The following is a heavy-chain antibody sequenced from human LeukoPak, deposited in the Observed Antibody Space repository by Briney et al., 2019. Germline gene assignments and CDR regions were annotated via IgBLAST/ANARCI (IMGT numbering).Heavy chain of an antibody. D-gene: IGHD3-10*01. J-gene: IGHJ4*02. V-gene: IGHV3-30*18. CDR1: GSTFSSYG. Sequence: GRSLRLSCAASGSTFSSYGMHWVRQAPGKGLEWVAVISYDGSNKYYADSVKGRFTISRDNSKNTLYLQMNSLRAEDTAVYYCAKDHAHYYGSGSYFDYWGQGTLVAVSS. CDR3: AKDHAHYYGSGSYFDY. CDR2: ISYDGSNK.